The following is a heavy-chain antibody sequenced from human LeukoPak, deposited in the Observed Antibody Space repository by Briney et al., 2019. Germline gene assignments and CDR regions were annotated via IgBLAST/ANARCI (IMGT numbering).Heavy chain of an antibody. CDR2: ISSSGSTI. J-gene: IGHJ4*02. Sequence: PGGSLRLSCAASGFTFSDYYMSWIRQAPGKGLEWVSYISSSGSTIYYADSVKGRFTISRDNAKNSLYLQMNSLRAEDTAVYYCATSILTVTTFTVTNLGYWGQGTLVTVSS. D-gene: IGHD4-11*01. CDR1: GFTFSDYY. CDR3: ATSILTVTTFTVTNLGY. V-gene: IGHV3-11*01.